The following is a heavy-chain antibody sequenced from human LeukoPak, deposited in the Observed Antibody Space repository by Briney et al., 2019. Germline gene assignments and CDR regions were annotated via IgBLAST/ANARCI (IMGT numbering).Heavy chain of an antibody. Sequence: GGSLRLSCAASGFTVSSNHVSWVRQAPGKGLEWVSVLYSGDNTYYADSVKGRFTISRDNSKNTLYLQMNSLRAEDTAVYYCARGTQYSSSFDYWGQGTLVTVSS. J-gene: IGHJ4*02. CDR1: GFTVSSNH. CDR2: LYSGDNT. D-gene: IGHD6-13*01. CDR3: ARGTQYSSSFDY. V-gene: IGHV3-53*01.